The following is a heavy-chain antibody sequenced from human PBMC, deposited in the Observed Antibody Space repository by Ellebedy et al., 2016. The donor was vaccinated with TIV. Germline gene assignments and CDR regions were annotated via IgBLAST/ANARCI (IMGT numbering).Heavy chain of an antibody. CDR1: GFTFSSYT. CDR2: IYYDGSQK. CDR3: RSRDGYNHGLY. Sequence: GESLKISCEASGFTFSSYTMHWVRQAPGEGLEWVSVIYYDGSQKLYEDSVKGRFTISRDNSKSTLYLQMDSLRAEDTAVYCARSRDGYNHGLYWGQGTLVTVSS. D-gene: IGHD5-24*01. V-gene: IGHV3-30-3*01. J-gene: IGHJ4*02.